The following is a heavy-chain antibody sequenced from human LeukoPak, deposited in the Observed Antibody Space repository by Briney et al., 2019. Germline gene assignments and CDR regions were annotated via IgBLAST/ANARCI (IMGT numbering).Heavy chain of an antibody. Sequence: SETLSLTCAVYGGSFSGYYWSWIRQPPGKGLEWIGEINHSGSTNYNPSPKSRVTISIDTSKNQFSLKPSSVTAADTAVYYCARDSSIIATDTPPCFDYWGQGTLVTVSS. V-gene: IGHV4-34*01. CDR3: ARDSSIIATDTPPCFDY. J-gene: IGHJ4*02. D-gene: IGHD6-13*01. CDR1: GGSFSGYY. CDR2: INHSGST.